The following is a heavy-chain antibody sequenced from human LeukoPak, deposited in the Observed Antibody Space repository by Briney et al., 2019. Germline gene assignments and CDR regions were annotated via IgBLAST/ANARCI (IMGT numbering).Heavy chain of an antibody. CDR2: IRSKANSYAT. CDR3: TRPGIAAAGGGH. V-gene: IGHV3-73*01. D-gene: IGHD6-13*01. CDR1: GFTFSGSP. J-gene: IGHJ4*02. Sequence: QSGGSLRLSCAASGFTFSGSPMHWVRQAPGKGLEWVGRIRSKANSYATAYAASVKGRFTISRDDSKNTAYLQMNSLKTEDTAVYYCTRPGIAAAGGGHWGQGAMVTASS.